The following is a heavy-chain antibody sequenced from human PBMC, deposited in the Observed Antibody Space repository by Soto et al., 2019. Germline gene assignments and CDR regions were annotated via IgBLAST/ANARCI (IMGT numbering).Heavy chain of an antibody. J-gene: IGHJ4*02. CDR2: IIPIFGTA. V-gene: IGHV1-69*13. Sequence: ASVKVSCKASGGTFSSYAISWVRQAPGQGLEWMGGIIPIFGTANYAQKFQGRVTITADESTSTAYMELSSLRSEDTAVYYCASSGHDILTAFDYWGQGTLVTVSS. D-gene: IGHD3-9*01. CDR1: GGTFSSYA. CDR3: ASSGHDILTAFDY.